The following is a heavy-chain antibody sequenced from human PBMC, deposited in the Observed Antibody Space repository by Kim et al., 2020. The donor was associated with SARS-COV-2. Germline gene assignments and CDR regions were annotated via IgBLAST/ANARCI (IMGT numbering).Heavy chain of an antibody. CDR3: AKDQNTTPDLAVAGTGFDY. D-gene: IGHD6-19*01. CDR2: ISGSGGST. CDR1: GFTFSSYA. J-gene: IGHJ4*02. Sequence: GGSLRLSCAASGFTFSSYAMSWVRQAPGKGLEWVSAISGSGGSTYYADSVKGRFTISRDNSKNTLYLQMNSLRAEDTAVYYCAKDQNTTPDLAVAGTGFDYWGQGTLVTVSS. V-gene: IGHV3-23*01.